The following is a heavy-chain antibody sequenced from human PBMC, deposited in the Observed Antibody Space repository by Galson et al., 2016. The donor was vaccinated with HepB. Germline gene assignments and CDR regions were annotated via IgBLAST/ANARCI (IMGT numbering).Heavy chain of an antibody. CDR3: AKGPRYSYSSSWFFDF. J-gene: IGHJ4*02. D-gene: IGHD6-13*01. V-gene: IGHV3-23*01. CDR1: GFSFDKFA. CDR2: VSAGGGST. Sequence: SLRLSCAASGFSFDKFAMNWVRQAPGKGLEWVSAVSAGGGSTDNEDSVKGRFTISRDNSKSTVTLQVSSLTADDTAVYYCAKGPRYSYSSSWFFDFWGQGTLVTVSS.